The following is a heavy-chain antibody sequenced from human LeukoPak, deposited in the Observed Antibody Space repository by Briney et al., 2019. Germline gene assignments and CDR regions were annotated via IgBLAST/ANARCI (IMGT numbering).Heavy chain of an antibody. D-gene: IGHD3-22*01. CDR3: AKRDYYDSSGYSPLFDY. V-gene: IGHV3-23*01. CDR2: ISGNGGQI. Sequence: GGSLRLSCAASGFTFSNYAMAWVRHAPGKGLEWVSGISGNGGQIYYADSVRGRFTVSRDNSKNTLYLQMNSLRGEHTAVYYCAKRDYYDSSGYSPLFDYWGQGTLVTVSS. CDR1: GFTFSNYA. J-gene: IGHJ4*02.